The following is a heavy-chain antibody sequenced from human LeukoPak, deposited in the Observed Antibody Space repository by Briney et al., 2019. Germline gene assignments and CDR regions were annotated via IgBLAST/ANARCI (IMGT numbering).Heavy chain of an antibody. D-gene: IGHD6-13*01. CDR1: GFTFSSYS. CDR2: ISSSGSTI. CDR3: ARSLERGYSSSWWHINQYNWFDP. J-gene: IGHJ5*02. V-gene: IGHV3-48*04. Sequence: GGSLRLSCAASGFTFSSYSMNWVRQAPGKGLEWVSYISSSGSTIYYADSVKGRFTISRDNAKNSLYLQMNSLRAEDTAVYYCARSLERGYSSSWWHINQYNWFDPWGQGTLVTVSS.